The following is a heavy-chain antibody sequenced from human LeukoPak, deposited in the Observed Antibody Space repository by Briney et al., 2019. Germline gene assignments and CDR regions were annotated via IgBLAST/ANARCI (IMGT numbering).Heavy chain of an antibody. J-gene: IGHJ4*02. CDR1: GFTFSSNG. Sequence: GGSLRLSCVASGFTFSSNGMHWVRQAPGKGLEWVTFIQYDGSNKYYTDSVKGRFTISRDNSKNTLYLQMNRLRAEDTAVYYXXXXXXHYRVWDYYETIGLSYWGQGTLVTVSS. CDR2: IQYDGSNK. D-gene: IGHD3-22*01. CDR3: XXXXXHYRVWDYYETIGLSY. V-gene: IGHV3-30*02.